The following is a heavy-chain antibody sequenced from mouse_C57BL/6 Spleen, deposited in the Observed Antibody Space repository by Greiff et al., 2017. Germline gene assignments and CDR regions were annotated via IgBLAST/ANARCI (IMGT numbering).Heavy chain of an antibody. CDR1: GYTFTDSN. J-gene: IGHJ4*01. V-gene: IGHV1-18*01. CDR3: ARSKIDYYGSSYNAMDY. CDR2: LNPHHGGT. Sequence: EVQLQQSGPELVKPGASVKIPCKASGYTFTDSNMDWVKQSHGKRLEWIGDLNPHHGGTIYNQKFKGKATLTVDKSSSTAYLEPRSLTSEDTAVYYCARSKIDYYGSSYNAMDYWGQGTSVTVSS. D-gene: IGHD1-1*01.